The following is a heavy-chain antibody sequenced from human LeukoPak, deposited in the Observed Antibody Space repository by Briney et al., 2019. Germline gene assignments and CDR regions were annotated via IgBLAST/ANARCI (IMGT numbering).Heavy chain of an antibody. D-gene: IGHD2-2*01. CDR3: AKGQPWASVYFDS. V-gene: IGHV3-23*01. J-gene: IGHJ4*02. Sequence: GGSLRLSCAASGFTFSSYAMSWVRQAPGRGLEYISAISSSGDDTLYADSVKGRFTISRDNFKNTLYLQMNSLRAEDTAVYYCAKGQPWASVYFDSWGQGTLVTVSS. CDR2: ISSSGDDT. CDR1: GFTFSSYA.